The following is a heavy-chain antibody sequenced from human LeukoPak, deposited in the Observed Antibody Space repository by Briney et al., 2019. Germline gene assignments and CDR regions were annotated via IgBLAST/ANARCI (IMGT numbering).Heavy chain of an antibody. CDR1: GYTLTELS. V-gene: IGHV1-24*01. CDR2: FDPEDGET. CDR3: ATDRLSYPVGGFDY. J-gene: IGHJ4*02. D-gene: IGHD2/OR15-2a*01. Sequence: ASVKVSCKVSGYTLTELSMHWVRQAPGKGLEWMGGFDPEDGETIYAQKFQGRVTMTGDTSTDTAYMELSSLRSEDTAVYYCATDRLSYPVGGFDYWGQGTLVTVSS.